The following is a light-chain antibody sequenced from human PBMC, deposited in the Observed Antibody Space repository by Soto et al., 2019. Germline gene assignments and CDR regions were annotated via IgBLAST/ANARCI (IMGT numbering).Light chain of an antibody. CDR2: DAS. J-gene: IGKJ4*01. Sequence: EIVLTQSPATLSLSPGERATLSCRASQSVSRYLAWYQQKPGQAPRLLIYDASSRATGIPARFSGSGSGTNFTLTISSLEPEDFAVYFCQQYGSSPTFGGGTKVEIK. CDR3: QQYGSSPT. V-gene: IGKV3-11*01. CDR1: QSVSRY.